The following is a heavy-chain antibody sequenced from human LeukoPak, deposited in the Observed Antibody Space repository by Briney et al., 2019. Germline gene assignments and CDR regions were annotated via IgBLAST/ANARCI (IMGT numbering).Heavy chain of an antibody. J-gene: IGHJ5*02. Sequence: WVQVSFQASGGTFSSYAISWVRQPPGQGLEWMGGISPIFGRANYAQKFPGRVAITADEYTSRDYMELSSLGSEDTAVYYCARDRTTGTTGGIDPWGQGTLVTVSS. V-gene: IGHV1-69*19. CDR2: ISPIFGRA. CDR3: ARDRTTGTTGGIDP. D-gene: IGHD1-1*01. CDR1: GGTFSSYA.